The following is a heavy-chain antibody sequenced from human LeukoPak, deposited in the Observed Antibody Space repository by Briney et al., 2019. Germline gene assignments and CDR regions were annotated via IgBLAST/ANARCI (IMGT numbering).Heavy chain of an antibody. CDR3: ARDRPDLDVTLTYCGGDCSDY. CDR2: ISYDGSNK. Sequence: GGSLRLSCAASGFTFSSYGMHWVRQAPGKGLEWVAVISYDGSNKYYADSVKGRFTISRDNSKNTLYLQMNSLRAEDTAVYYCARDRPDLDVTLTYCGGDCSDYWGQGTLVTVSS. D-gene: IGHD2-21*02. CDR1: GFTFSSYG. V-gene: IGHV3-30*03. J-gene: IGHJ4*02.